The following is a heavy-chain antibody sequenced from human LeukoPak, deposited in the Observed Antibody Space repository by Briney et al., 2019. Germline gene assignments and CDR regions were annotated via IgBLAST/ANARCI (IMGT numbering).Heavy chain of an antibody. CDR3: ARDSLRYNWNRDAFDI. J-gene: IGHJ3*02. D-gene: IGHD1/OR15-1a*01. CDR2: INAGNGNT. V-gene: IGHV1-3*01. Sequence: ASVKVSCKASGYTFTSYAMHWVRQAPGQRLEWMGWINAGNGNTRYSQKLQGRVTITRDTSANTVYMELSSLRSGDTAVYYCARDSLRYNWNRDAFDIWGQGTMVTVSS. CDR1: GYTFTSYA.